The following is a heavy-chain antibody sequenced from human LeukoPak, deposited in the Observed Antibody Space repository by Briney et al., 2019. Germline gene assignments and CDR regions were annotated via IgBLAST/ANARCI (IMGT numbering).Heavy chain of an antibody. CDR2: IYYSGST. D-gene: IGHD5-12*01. CDR1: GGSISSTSYY. CDR3: ASGQIVATMDY. V-gene: IGHV4-39*01. J-gene: IGHJ4*02. Sequence: PSETLSLTCTVSGGSISSTSYYWGWIRQPPGKGLEWVGSIYYSGSTYYSPSLKSRVTISVDTSNNQFSLKLSSVTAADTAVYYCASGQIVATMDYWGQGTLVTVSS.